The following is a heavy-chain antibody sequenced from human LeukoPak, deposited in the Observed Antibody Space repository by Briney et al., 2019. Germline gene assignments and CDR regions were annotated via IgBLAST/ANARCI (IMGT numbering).Heavy chain of an antibody. CDR2: IKQDGSEK. CDR1: GFTLSSYW. V-gene: IGHV3-7*01. Sequence: GGSLRLSCAASGFTLSSYWMSWVRQAPGKGLEWVANIKQDGSEKYYVDSVKGRFTISRDNAKNSLYLQMNSLRAEDTAVYYRARRWSSSLNHYFDYWGQGTLVTVSS. CDR3: ARRWSSSLNHYFDY. D-gene: IGHD6-13*01. J-gene: IGHJ4*02.